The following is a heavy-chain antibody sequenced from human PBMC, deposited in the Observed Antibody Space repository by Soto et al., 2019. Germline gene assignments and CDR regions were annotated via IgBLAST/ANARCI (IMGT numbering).Heavy chain of an antibody. D-gene: IGHD5-18*01. CDR3: ASRPFDVDTAMVTGAFDI. CDR1: GYRFTSYW. Sequence: PGEPLKISCKGSGYRFTSYWSGWVRHLPGKGLEWMGIIYPGGSDTRYSPSFQGQVTISADKSISTAYLQWSSLKASDTAMYYCASRPFDVDTAMVTGAFDIWGQGTMVTVSS. J-gene: IGHJ3*02. V-gene: IGHV5-51*01. CDR2: IYPGGSDT.